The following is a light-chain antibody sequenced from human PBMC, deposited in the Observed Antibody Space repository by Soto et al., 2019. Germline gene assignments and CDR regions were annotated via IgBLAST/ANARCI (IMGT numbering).Light chain of an antibody. CDR2: GAS. CDR1: QSVSSSY. V-gene: IGKV3-20*01. CDR3: QHYNYWPPKT. Sequence: EIVLTQSPGTLSLSPGERATLSCRASQSVSSSYLAWYQQKPGQAPRLLIYGASSRATGIPDRFSGSGSGTDFTLTISSLQSEDFAVYYCQHYNYWPPKTFGQGTRWIS. J-gene: IGKJ1*01.